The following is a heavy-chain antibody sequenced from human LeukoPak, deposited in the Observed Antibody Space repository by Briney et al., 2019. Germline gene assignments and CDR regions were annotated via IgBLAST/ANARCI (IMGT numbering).Heavy chain of an antibody. V-gene: IGHV4-59*01. CDR2: IYYSGTT. D-gene: IGHD3-16*01. J-gene: IGHJ4*02. CDR1: GGSISSYY. CDR3: ARGLGLPFDY. Sequence: PSETLSLTCTVSGGSISSYYWSWIRQPPGKGLEWIGYIYYSGTTNYNPSLKSRVTISVDTSKNQFSLKLSSVTAADTAVYYCARGLGLPFDYWGQGTLVTVSS.